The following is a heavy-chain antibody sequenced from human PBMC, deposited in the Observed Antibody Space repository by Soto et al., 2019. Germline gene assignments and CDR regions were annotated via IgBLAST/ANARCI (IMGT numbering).Heavy chain of an antibody. Sequence: QVQLVESGGGVVQPGRSLRLSCAASGFTFSSYGMHWVRQAPGKGLEWVAVIWYDGSNKYYADSVKGRFTISRDNSKNTLYLQMNSLRAEDTAVYYCARDGRIHLWTTPLDYWGQGTLVTVSS. D-gene: IGHD5-18*01. V-gene: IGHV3-33*01. CDR2: IWYDGSNK. CDR3: ARDGRIHLWTTPLDY. J-gene: IGHJ4*02. CDR1: GFTFSSYG.